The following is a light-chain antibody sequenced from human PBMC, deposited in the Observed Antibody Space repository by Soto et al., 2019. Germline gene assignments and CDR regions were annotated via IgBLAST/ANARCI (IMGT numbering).Light chain of an antibody. Sequence: QSALTQPASVSGSPGQSITISCTGSSNDVGAYNYVYWYQQRPGNVPKLLIYEVTNRPSGVSSRFSGSKSGNTASLTISGLQAEDEADYYCSSYVSGNTVVFGGGTQLTVL. J-gene: IGLJ7*01. CDR2: EVT. CDR1: SNDVGAYNY. CDR3: SSYVSGNTVV. V-gene: IGLV2-14*01.